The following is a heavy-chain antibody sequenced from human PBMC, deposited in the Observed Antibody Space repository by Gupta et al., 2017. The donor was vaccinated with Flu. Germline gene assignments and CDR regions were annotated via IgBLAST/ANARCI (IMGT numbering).Heavy chain of an antibody. CDR3: ASTTVSTRWTNWFDP. D-gene: IGHD4-17*01. Sequence: QLQESGPGLVKPSETLSLTCSVTGYSITAGNYWGWIRQPPGGGLDWIATLFHNGDTYYSASLQSRATLSLDASMNLFSLTLSSVTAADTAVYYCASTTVSTRWTNWFDPWGQGTLVTVSS. J-gene: IGHJ5*02. CDR1: GYSITAGNY. V-gene: IGHV4-38-2*01. CDR2: LFHNGDT.